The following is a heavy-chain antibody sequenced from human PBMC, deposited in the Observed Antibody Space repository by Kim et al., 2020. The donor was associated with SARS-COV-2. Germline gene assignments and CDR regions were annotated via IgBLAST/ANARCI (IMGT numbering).Heavy chain of an antibody. V-gene: IGHV3-30*18. CDR3: AKDLVVLDVFPGRWFDP. J-gene: IGHJ5*02. D-gene: IGHD2-2*01. CDR1: GFTFSSYG. CDR2: ISYDGSNK. Sequence: GGSLRLSCAASGFTFSSYGMHWVRQAPGKGLEWVAVISYDGSNKYYADSVKGRFTISRDNSKNTLYLQMNSLRAEDTAVYYCAKDLVVLDVFPGRWFDP.